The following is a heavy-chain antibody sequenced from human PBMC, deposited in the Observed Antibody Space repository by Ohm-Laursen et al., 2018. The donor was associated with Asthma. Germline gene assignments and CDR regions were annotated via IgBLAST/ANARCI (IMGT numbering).Heavy chain of an antibody. V-gene: IGHV4-59*01. CDR1: GGSISSYY. J-gene: IGHJ6*02. Sequence: TLSLTCTVSGGSISSYYWSWIRQPPGKGLEWIGYIYNSGSTNYNPSLKSRVTISVDTSKNQFSLKLSSVTAADTAVYYCVRVDTDNFGMDVWGQGTTVTVSS. CDR2: IYNSGST. D-gene: IGHD1-20*01. CDR3: VRVDTDNFGMDV.